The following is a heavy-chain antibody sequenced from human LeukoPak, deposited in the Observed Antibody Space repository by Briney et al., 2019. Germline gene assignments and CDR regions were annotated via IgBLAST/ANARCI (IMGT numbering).Heavy chain of an antibody. D-gene: IGHD2-2*01. J-gene: IGHJ5*02. Sequence: SETLSLTCTVPGGSVSSGSYYWSWIRQPPGKGLEWIGYIYYSGSTNYNPSLKSRVTISVDTSKNQFSLKLSSVTAADTAVYYCARADIVVVPAAIIWFDPWGQGTLVTVSS. V-gene: IGHV4-61*01. CDR2: IYYSGST. CDR1: GGSVSSGSYY. CDR3: ARADIVVVPAAIIWFDP.